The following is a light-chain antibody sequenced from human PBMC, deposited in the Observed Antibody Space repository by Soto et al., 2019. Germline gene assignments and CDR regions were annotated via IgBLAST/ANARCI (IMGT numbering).Light chain of an antibody. CDR3: QQYGNPPPNA. CDR1: QSVSSSY. CDR2: GAS. V-gene: IGKV3-20*01. Sequence: EIVLTQSPGTLSLSPGERATLSCRASQSVSSSYLAWYQQKPGQAPRVLIHGASSRATGIPDRFSGSWAGTDSTITISRLEPEDFAVYFCQQYGNPPPNAFGQGTKVEIK. J-gene: IGKJ2*01.